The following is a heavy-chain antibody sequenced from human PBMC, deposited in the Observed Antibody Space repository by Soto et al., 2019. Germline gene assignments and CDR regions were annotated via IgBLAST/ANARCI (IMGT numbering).Heavy chain of an antibody. CDR2: SYHTGNT. CDR3: ARTPQGVLLWFGDLDP. J-gene: IGHJ5*02. Sequence: SEALSLTCTVSGAYITSGNYYWGWIRQHPGKGLQWIGDSYHTGNTNFNPSLRSRVTISVDTSKNQFSLKLSSVTAADTAVYYFARTPQGVLLWFGDLDPWGQGTLVTVFS. V-gene: IGHV4-39*07. CDR1: GAYITSGNYY. D-gene: IGHD3-10*01.